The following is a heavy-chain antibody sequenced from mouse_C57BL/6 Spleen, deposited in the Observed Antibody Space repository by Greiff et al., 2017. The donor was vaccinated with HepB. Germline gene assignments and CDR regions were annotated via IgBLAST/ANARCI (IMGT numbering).Heavy chain of an antibody. Sequence: VQLQQSGAELVRPGASVKLSCTASGFNIKDYYMHWVKQRPEQGLEWIGRIDPEDGDTEYAPKFQGKATMTADTSSNTAYLQRSSLTSEDTAVYYCTNYYEKYFDVWGTGTTVTVSS. J-gene: IGHJ1*03. D-gene: IGHD1-1*02. CDR1: GFNIKDYY. CDR2: IDPEDGDT. V-gene: IGHV14-1*01. CDR3: TNYYEKYFDV.